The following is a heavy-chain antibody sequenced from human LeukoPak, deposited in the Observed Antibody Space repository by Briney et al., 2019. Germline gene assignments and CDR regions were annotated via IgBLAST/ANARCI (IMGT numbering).Heavy chain of an antibody. V-gene: IGHV1-18*01. CDR3: ARDGHRVYYYATSDYRFDY. J-gene: IGHJ4*02. CDR2: ISPYNGNT. Sequence: GASVKVSCKASGYSFTNYGITWVRQAPGQGLEWMGWISPYNGNTNYAQKLQGRVTMTRDTSTSTAYMELGSLRSDDTAVYYCARDGHRVYYYATSDYRFDYWGQGTLVTVSS. D-gene: IGHD3-22*01. CDR1: GYSFTNYG.